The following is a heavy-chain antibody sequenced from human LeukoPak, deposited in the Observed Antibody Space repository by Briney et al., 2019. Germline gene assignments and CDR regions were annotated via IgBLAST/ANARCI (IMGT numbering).Heavy chain of an antibody. CDR3: ARELTTVTPDDAFDI. CDR2: IIPIFGTA. J-gene: IGHJ3*02. CDR1: GGTFSSYA. D-gene: IGHD4-17*01. V-gene: IGHV1-69*06. Sequence: ASVKVSCKASGGTFSSYAISWVRQAPGQGLEWMGGIIPIFGTANYAQKFQGRVTITADKSTSTAYMELSSLRSEDTAVYYCARELTTVTPDDAFDIWGQGTMVTVSS.